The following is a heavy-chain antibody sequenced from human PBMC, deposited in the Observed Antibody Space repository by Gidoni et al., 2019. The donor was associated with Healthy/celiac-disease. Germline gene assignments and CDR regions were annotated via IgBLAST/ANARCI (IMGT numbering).Heavy chain of an antibody. J-gene: IGHJ4*02. V-gene: IGHV1-18*01. Sequence: QAQLVPSGADVKTPGASVKVSCKASGYPFPSYGISWVRQAPGQGLEWMGWISAYNGNTNYAQKLQGRVTMTTDTSTSTAYMELRSLRSDDTAVYDCARDKAESGRFDYWGQGTLVTVSS. CDR2: ISAYNGNT. CDR1: GYPFPSYG. D-gene: IGHD3-10*01. CDR3: ARDKAESGRFDY.